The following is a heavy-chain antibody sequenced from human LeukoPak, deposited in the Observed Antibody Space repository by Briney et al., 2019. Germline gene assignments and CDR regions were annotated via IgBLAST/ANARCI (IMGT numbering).Heavy chain of an antibody. CDR1: GGSFSGYY. D-gene: IGHD6-6*01. V-gene: IGHV4-34*01. Sequence: SETLSLTCAVYGGSFSGYYWSWIRQPPGKGLEWIGEINHSGSTNYNPSLKSRVTISVDTSKNQFSLKLSSVTAADTAVYYCARGGAARREDYNWFDPWGQGTLVTVSS. CDR3: ARGGAARREDYNWFDP. CDR2: INHSGST. J-gene: IGHJ5*02.